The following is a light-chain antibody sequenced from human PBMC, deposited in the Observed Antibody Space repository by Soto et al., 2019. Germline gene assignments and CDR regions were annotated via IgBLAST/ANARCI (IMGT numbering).Light chain of an antibody. CDR1: QTIDNT. CDR3: QQYGSSPPWT. CDR2: GAY. V-gene: IGKV3-20*01. Sequence: EIVMTQSPATLSLSPGESATLSCRASQTIDNTLAWYQQKPGQAPRLLIYGAYSRATGIPDRFSGSGSGTDFTLTISRLEPEDFAVYYCQQYGSSPPWTCGQGTKVDIK. J-gene: IGKJ1*01.